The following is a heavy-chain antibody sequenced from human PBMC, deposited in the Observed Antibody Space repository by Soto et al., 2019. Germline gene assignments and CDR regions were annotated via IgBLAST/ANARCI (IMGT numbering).Heavy chain of an antibody. V-gene: IGHV3-33*01. CDR3: VTSSGYH. J-gene: IGHJ5*02. CDR1: GFSFSNYG. Sequence: QVQLVESGGGVVQPGRFLRLSCAASGFSFSNYGMNWVRQAPHKGLELVATVWEDGSNEYYVDSVKGRFTISRDNSKNTLFLQMHSLRADDTATYYCVTSSGYHWGQGTVVTVSS. D-gene: IGHD6-25*01. CDR2: VWEDGSNE.